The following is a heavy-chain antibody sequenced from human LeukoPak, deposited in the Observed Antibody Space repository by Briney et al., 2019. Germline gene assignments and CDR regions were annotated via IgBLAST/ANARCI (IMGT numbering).Heavy chain of an antibody. CDR2: IYTSGST. Sequence: SETLSLTCTVSGGSISSYYWSWIRQPAGKGLEWIGRIYTSGSTNYNPSLKSRVTMSVDTSKNQFSLKLSSVTAADTAVYYCAREPTYCSSTSCYYFDYWGQGTLVTVSS. J-gene: IGHJ4*02. CDR3: AREPTYCSSTSCYYFDY. D-gene: IGHD2-2*01. CDR1: GGSISSYY. V-gene: IGHV4-4*07.